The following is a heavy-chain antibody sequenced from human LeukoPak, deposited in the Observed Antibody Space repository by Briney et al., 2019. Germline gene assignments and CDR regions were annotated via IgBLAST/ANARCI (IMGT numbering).Heavy chain of an antibody. Sequence: SVKVSCKASGGTFSSYAISWVRQAPGQGLEWMGGIIPIFGTENYAQKFQGRVTITTDESTSTAYMALSSLRSEDTAVYYCARTDYDFWSGYSSINWFDPWGQGTLVTVSS. J-gene: IGHJ5*02. CDR1: GGTFSSYA. CDR2: IIPIFGTE. CDR3: ARTDYDFWSGYSSINWFDP. D-gene: IGHD3-3*01. V-gene: IGHV1-69*05.